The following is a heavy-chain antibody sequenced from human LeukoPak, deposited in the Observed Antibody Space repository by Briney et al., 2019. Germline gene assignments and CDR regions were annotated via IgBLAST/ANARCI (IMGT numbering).Heavy chain of an antibody. D-gene: IGHD4-17*01. V-gene: IGHV3-23*01. CDR3: AKDRAAYGDNPLFDY. CDR1: GFTFNTYA. Sequence: QPGGSLRLSCAASGFTFNTYAMTWVRQAPGKGLEWVSAISASGGSTYYADPVKGRFTISRDNSKNTLYLQMNSLRADDTAIYYCAKDRAAYGDNPLFDYWGQGTLVTVSS. J-gene: IGHJ4*02. CDR2: ISASGGST.